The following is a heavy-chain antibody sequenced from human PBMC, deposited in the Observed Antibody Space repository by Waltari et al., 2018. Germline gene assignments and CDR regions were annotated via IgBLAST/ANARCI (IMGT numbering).Heavy chain of an antibody. J-gene: IGHJ5*02. CDR3: VRDLGLGSDR. V-gene: IGHV4-30-4*01. CDR1: GDSIRSGDYY. CDR2: IYYSGNI. D-gene: IGHD7-27*01. Sequence: QVQWQVSGPGLVKPSQTLSLTCNVSGDSIRSGDYYWSWIRQPPGKGLEWIGYIYYSGNIDYNPSLKSRATISADTSKNQFSLRLSSVTAADTAVYYCVRDLGLGSDRWGRGKLVTVSS.